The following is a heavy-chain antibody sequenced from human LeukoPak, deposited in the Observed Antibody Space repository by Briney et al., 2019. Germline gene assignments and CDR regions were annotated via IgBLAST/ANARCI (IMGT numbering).Heavy chain of an antibody. V-gene: IGHV3-23*01. Sequence: PGGSLRPSCAASGFTFSRYGIHWVRQAPGKGLEWVSAISGSGGSTYYADSVKGRFTISRDNSKNTLYLQMNSLRAEDTAVYYCAKSSSSWYEYFDYWGQGTLVTVSS. CDR3: AKSSSSWYEYFDY. CDR2: ISGSGGST. J-gene: IGHJ4*02. D-gene: IGHD6-13*01. CDR1: GFTFSRYG.